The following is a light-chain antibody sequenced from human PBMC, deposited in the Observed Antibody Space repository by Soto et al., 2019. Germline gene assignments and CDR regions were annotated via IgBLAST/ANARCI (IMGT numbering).Light chain of an antibody. J-gene: IGKJ1*01. V-gene: IGKV4-1*01. CDR2: WAS. CDR3: QQYCSTSWR. CDR1: QRVLYSSSNKNY. Sequence: IVMTQSPDSLAVSLGERATINCKSSQRVLYSSSNKNYLAWYQQKPGQPPKLPIYWASTRESGFPDRFSGSGSGTDFTPNIRGLQAEDVAVYYCQQYCSTSWRFGQGTKVEIK.